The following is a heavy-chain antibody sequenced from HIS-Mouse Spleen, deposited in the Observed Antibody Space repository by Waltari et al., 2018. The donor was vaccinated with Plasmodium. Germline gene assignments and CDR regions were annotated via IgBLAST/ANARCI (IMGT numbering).Heavy chain of an antibody. J-gene: IGHJ4*02. D-gene: IGHD3-10*01. CDR1: GGSFSGYY. Sequence: QVQLQQWGAGLLKPSATLSLTCAVYGGSFSGYYWSWIRQPPGKGLEWIGEINHSGSTNYNPSLKSRVTRSVDTSKNQFSLKLSSVTAADTAVYYCASSGSGSYYYWGQGTLVTVSS. CDR2: INHSGST. CDR3: ASSGSGSYYY. V-gene: IGHV4-34*01.